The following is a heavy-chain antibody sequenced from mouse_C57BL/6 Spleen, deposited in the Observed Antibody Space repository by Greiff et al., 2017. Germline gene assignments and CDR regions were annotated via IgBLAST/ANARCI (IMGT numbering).Heavy chain of an antibody. CDR1: GYTFTSYW. J-gene: IGHJ4*01. CDR2: IDPSDSYT. D-gene: IGHD1-1*01. Sequence: QVQLQQPGAELVMPGASVKLSCKASGYTFTSYWMHWVKQRPGQGLEWIGEIDPSDSYTNYNQKFKGKSTLTVDKSSSTAYMQLSSLTSEDSAVYYCATGIDIYYGSSNYAMDYWGQGTSVTVSS. V-gene: IGHV1-69*01. CDR3: ATGIDIYYGSSNYAMDY.